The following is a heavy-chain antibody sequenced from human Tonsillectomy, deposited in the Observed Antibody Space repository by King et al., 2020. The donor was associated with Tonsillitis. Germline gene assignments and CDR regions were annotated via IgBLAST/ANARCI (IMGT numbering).Heavy chain of an antibody. CDR3: AKDITGGYNWNGAFDI. CDR1: GFTFDDYA. J-gene: IGHJ3*02. D-gene: IGHD5-24*01. CDR2: ISWNSGVI. Sequence: VQLVESGGGLVQPGRSLRLSCAASGFTFDDYAMHWVRQGPGKGLEWVSGISWNSGVIGYADSVKGRFTISRDNAKNSLYLQMNSLRAEDTALYYCAKDITGGYNWNGAFDIWGQGTMVTVSS. V-gene: IGHV3-9*01.